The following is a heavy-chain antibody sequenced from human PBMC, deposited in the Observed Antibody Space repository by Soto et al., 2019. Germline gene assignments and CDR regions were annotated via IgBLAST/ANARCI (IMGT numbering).Heavy chain of an antibody. Sequence: GGALRLSCAVAAFIFSDYRMSWVRQAPGKGLEWVANIKQDGSETKYGNSVKGRFTIARDNVKNSLSLQMNSLRAEDTAVYYCTTGGATEHWGQGTLVTVSS. V-gene: IGHV3-7*01. CDR2: IKQDGSET. J-gene: IGHJ4*02. D-gene: IGHD1-1*01. CDR3: TTGGATEH. CDR1: AFIFSDYR.